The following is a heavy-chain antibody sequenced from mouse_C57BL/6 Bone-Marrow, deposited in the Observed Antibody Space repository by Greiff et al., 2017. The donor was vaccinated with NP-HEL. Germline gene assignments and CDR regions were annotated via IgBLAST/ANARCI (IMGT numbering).Heavy chain of an antibody. J-gene: IGHJ3*01. CDR2: ISYDGSN. CDR1: GYSITSGYY. Sequence: EVKLQESGPGLVKPSQSLSLTCSVTGYSITSGYYWNWIRQFPGNKLEWMGYISYDGSNNYNPSLKNRISITRDTSKNQFFLKLNSVTTESTATYNCARDEYYTPYAYWGQGALVTVSA. CDR3: ARDEYYTPYAY. V-gene: IGHV3-6*01. D-gene: IGHD2-12*01.